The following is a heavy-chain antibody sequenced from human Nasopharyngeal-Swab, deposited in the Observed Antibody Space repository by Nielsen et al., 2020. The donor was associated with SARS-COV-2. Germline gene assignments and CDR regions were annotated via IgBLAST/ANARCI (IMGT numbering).Heavy chain of an antibody. V-gene: IGHV3-21*01. D-gene: IGHD3-22*01. CDR3: ARFTPNYYDSSGPVGY. CDR2: ISSSSSYI. Sequence: GGSLRLSCAASGFTFSSYSMNWVRQAPGKGLEWVSSISSSSSYIYYADSVKGRFTISRDNAKNSLYLQMNSPRAEDTAVYYCARFTPNYYDSSGPVGYWGQGTLVTVSS. J-gene: IGHJ4*02. CDR1: GFTFSSYS.